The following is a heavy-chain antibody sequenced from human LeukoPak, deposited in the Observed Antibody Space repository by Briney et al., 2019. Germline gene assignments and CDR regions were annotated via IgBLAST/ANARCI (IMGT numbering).Heavy chain of an antibody. J-gene: IGHJ3*02. V-gene: IGHV3-48*02. D-gene: IGHD2-15*01. CDR3: ARVVVAANPDAFDI. CDR2: ISSSSSTI. Sequence: GGSLRLSCAASGFTFSNYNINWVRQAPGKGLEWLSYISSSSSTIYYAHSVKGRFTISRDNAKNSLYPQMNSLRDEDTAVYYCARVVVAANPDAFDIWGQGTMVTVSS. CDR1: GFTFSNYN.